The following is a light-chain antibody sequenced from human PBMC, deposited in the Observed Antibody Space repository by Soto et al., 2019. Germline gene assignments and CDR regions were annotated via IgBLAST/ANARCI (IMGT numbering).Light chain of an antibody. J-gene: IGKJ2*01. CDR2: DAS. Sequence: EIVLTQSPTTLSLSPGERAALSCRASQSVTNYLAWYQQKPSQAPRLLIYDASNWATGIPARFSGSGSGTDFTLTISSLEPEDFAVYYCQQRSSWPYTFGQGTKLEIK. CDR1: QSVTNY. CDR3: QQRSSWPYT. V-gene: IGKV3-11*01.